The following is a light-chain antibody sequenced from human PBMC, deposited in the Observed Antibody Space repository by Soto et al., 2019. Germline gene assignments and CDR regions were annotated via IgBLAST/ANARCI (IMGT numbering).Light chain of an antibody. CDR1: TGTVTSGYY. V-gene: IGLV7-46*01. CDR3: LLSYSGARV. Sequence: QAVVTQEPSLTVSPGGTVTLTCGSSTGTVTSGYYPYWFHQKPGQAPRTLVYNTSDKHSWTPARFSGSLLGGKAALTLSGAQPEDEADFYCLLSYSGARVFGGGTKLTVL. CDR2: NTS. J-gene: IGLJ3*02.